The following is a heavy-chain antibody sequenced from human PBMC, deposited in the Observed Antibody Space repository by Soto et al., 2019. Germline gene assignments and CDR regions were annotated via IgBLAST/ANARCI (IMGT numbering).Heavy chain of an antibody. CDR1: TGSFTGHF. CDR3: ARGSLGGYYGGFDV. CDR2: INPTRGT. Sequence: QVQLQQWGAGLLRPSETLSLTCAVNTGSFTGHFWGWIRQPPGKGLEWIGEINPTRGTNYNPTLKSRVAISIEMSTNQFSLTLSSVTAADTAVYYCARGSLGGYYGGFDVWGQGTVVTVSS. V-gene: IGHV4-34*01. J-gene: IGHJ3*01. D-gene: IGHD3-10*01.